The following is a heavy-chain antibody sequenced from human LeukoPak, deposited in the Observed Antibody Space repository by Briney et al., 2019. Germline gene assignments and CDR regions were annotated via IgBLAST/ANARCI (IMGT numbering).Heavy chain of an antibody. CDR2: ISYDGSNK. J-gene: IGHJ6*02. CDR3: ARDGDYGGFSDYYYGMDV. Sequence: GRPLRLSRAASGFTFSAYAMHWVRQAPGKGLEWAAVISYDGSNKDHADSVKGRFTISRDNSKNTLYLQMNSLRAEDTAVYYCARDGDYGGFSDYYYGMDVWGQGTTVTVSS. CDR1: GFTFSAYA. D-gene: IGHD4-23*01. V-gene: IGHV3-30-3*01.